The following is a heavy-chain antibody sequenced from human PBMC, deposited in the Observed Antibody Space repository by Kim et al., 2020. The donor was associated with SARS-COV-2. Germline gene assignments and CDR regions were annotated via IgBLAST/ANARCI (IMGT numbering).Heavy chain of an antibody. CDR2: IYYSGST. V-gene: IGHV4-59*08. CDR1: GGSISSYY. CDR3: ASPGGSWYKMGLGY. Sequence: SETLSLTCTVSGGSISSYYWSWIRQPPGKGLEWIGYIYYSGSTNYNPSLKSRVTISVDTSKNQFSLKLSSVTAADTAVYYCASPGGSWYKMGLGYWGQGT. D-gene: IGHD6-13*01. J-gene: IGHJ4*02.